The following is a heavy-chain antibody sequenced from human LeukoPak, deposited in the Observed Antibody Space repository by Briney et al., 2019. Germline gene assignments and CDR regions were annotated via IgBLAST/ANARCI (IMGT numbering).Heavy chain of an antibody. D-gene: IGHD7-27*01. V-gene: IGHV3-64*01. CDR3: ARGGGDWGTYYFDY. Sequence: PGGSLRLSCAASGFTFSSYAMHWVRQAPGKGLEYVSAISSNGGSTYYANSVKGRFTISRDNSKNTLYLQMGSLRAEDMAVYYCARGGGDWGTYYFDYWGQGTLVTVSS. CDR1: GFTFSSYA. CDR2: ISSNGGST. J-gene: IGHJ4*02.